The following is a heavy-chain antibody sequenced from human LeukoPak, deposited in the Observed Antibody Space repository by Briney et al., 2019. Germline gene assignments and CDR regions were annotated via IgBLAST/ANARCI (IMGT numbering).Heavy chain of an antibody. D-gene: IGHD6-13*01. J-gene: IGHJ4*02. CDR2: ITWDGGRT. CDR3: AKGHSSSWAYLDR. Sequence: GSLRLSCAASGFSFNEYSMYWVRQVPGKGLECVSLITWDGGRTYYADSVKGRFIISRDNSKNSLYLQMNSLRSEDTALYYCAKGHSSSWAYLDRWGQGTLVTVSS. V-gene: IGHV3-43*01. CDR1: GFSFNEYS.